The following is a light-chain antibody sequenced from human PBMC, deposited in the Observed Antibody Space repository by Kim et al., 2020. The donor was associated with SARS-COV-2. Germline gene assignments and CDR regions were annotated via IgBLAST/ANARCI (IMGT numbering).Light chain of an antibody. CDR3: QQYENLPLT. Sequence: DIQMTQSPSSLSASVGDRVTLTCQASQDISNYLNWYQQKPGKPPKLLIYDASNLETGVPSRFSGSGSGTDFTFTISSLQPEDIATYYCQQYENLPLTFGGGTKVDIK. CDR1: QDISNY. CDR2: DAS. V-gene: IGKV1-33*01. J-gene: IGKJ4*01.